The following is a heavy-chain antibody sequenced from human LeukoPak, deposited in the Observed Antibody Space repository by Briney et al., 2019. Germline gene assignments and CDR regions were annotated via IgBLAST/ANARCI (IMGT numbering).Heavy chain of an antibody. J-gene: IGHJ5*02. CDR1: GYTFINNW. Sequence: ASVKVSCKASGYTFINNWMHWVRQAPGQGLEWIGLINPTGTGTLYAQKFQGRVTMTRDMSTSTDYMELSSLRSEDTAVYYCARLYCSGGSCYGFDPWGQGTLVTVSS. D-gene: IGHD2-15*01. V-gene: IGHV1-46*01. CDR3: ARLYCSGGSCYGFDP. CDR2: INPTGTGT.